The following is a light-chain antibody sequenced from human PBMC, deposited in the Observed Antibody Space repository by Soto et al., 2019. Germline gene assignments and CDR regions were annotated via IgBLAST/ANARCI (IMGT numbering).Light chain of an antibody. J-gene: IGKJ5*01. V-gene: IGKV3-11*01. CDR2: DAS. CDR3: QQRANWPLTT. Sequence: EIVLTQSPATLSLSPGERATLSCRASQSVSNFLAWYQQKPGQAPRLLTYDASNRATGIPARFSGSGSGTDFTLTFRSLEPEDFAIYYCQQRANWPLTTFGHGTRLEIK. CDR1: QSVSNF.